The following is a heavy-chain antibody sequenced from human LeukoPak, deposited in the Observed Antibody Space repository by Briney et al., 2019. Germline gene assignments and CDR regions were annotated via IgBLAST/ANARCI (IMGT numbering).Heavy chain of an antibody. J-gene: IGHJ4*02. CDR3: ARDERYCSGGSCYSGYFDY. CDR1: GFTFSSYG. CDR2: IWYDGSNK. V-gene: IGHV3-33*08. Sequence: GGSLRLSCVASGFTFSSYGMHWVRQAPGKGLEWVAVIWYDGSNKYYADSVKGRFTISRDNSKNTLYLQMNSLRAEDTAVYYCARDERYCSGGSCYSGYFDYWGQGTLVTVSS. D-gene: IGHD2-15*01.